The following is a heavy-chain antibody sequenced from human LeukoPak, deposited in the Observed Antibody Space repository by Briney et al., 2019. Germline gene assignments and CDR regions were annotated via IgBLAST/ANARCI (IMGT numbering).Heavy chain of an antibody. CDR3: ARGTELTRTSGHYSFDY. J-gene: IGHJ4*02. CDR1: AGSMNTYF. CDR2: ISGSGTA. Sequence: SETLSLTCTVSAGSMNTYFWTWVRQPAGKGLEWIGRISGSGTAFYNPSLESPVTISLGTANYQHFLRMTSVSAADTAVYYCARGTELTRTSGHYSFDYWGQGTLVSVSS. V-gene: IGHV4-4*07. D-gene: IGHD1-7*01.